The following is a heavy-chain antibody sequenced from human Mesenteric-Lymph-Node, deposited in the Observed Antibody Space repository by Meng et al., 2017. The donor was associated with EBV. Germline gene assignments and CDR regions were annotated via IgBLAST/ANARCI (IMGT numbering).Heavy chain of an antibody. V-gene: IGHV4-34*01. CDR1: GGSCSGDY. J-gene: IGHJ4*02. D-gene: IGHD3-22*01. CDR3: ARYSASSGYYND. CDR2: NNHSGST. Sequence: QVQLQQWGAGLLKPLETLSLTCAVYGGSCSGDYWSWICQPPGKGLEWIGENNHSGSTNYNPSLKSRVTISVDTSKNQFSLKLSSVTAADTAVYYCARYSASSGYYNDWGQGTLVTVSS.